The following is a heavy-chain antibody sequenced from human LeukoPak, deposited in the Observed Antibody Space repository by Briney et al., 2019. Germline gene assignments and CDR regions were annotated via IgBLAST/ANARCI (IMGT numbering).Heavy chain of an antibody. D-gene: IGHD6-6*01. CDR2: IYYSGST. V-gene: IGHV4-59*08. CDR3: ARRSRQLEDYFDY. CDR1: GGSISSYY. Sequence: KTSETLSLTCTVSGGSISSYYWSWIRQPPGKGLEWIGYIYYSGSTNYNPSLKSRVTITVDTSKNQFSLKLSSVTAADTAVYYCARRSRQLEDYFDYWGQGTLVTVSS. J-gene: IGHJ4*02.